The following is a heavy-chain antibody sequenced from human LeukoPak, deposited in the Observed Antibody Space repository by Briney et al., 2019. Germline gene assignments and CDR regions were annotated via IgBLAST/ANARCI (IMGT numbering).Heavy chain of an antibody. CDR3: AKWSSGDYYDSSGYFDY. Sequence: ASVKVSCKASGYTFTSYYMHWVRQAPGQGLEWMGIINPSGGSTSYAQKFQGRVTMTRDMSTSTVYMELNSLRAEDTAVYYCAKWSSGDYYDSSGYFDYWGQGTLVTVSS. J-gene: IGHJ4*02. CDR1: GYTFTSYY. D-gene: IGHD3-22*01. V-gene: IGHV1-46*01. CDR2: INPSGGST.